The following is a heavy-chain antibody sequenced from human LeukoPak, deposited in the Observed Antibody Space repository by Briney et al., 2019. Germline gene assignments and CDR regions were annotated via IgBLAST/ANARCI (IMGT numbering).Heavy chain of an antibody. V-gene: IGHV3-21*06. J-gene: IGHJ3*02. D-gene: IGHD2-21*02. CDR2: ITSSGRYI. CDR1: GFNFNTYT. Sequence: GGSLRLSCAASGFNFNTYTMNWVRQAPGKGLEWVSSITSSGRYISYVDSVKGRFTLSRDNTQNSLLLQMNSLRPEDTAIYYCARAKHIVVATARGAFDIWGQGTTVTVSS. CDR3: ARAKHIVVATARGAFDI.